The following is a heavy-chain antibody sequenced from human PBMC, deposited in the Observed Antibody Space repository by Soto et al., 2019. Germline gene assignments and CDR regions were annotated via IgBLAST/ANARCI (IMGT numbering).Heavy chain of an antibody. J-gene: IGHJ4*02. CDR2: IYYSGST. CDR1: GGSISSGDYY. CDR3: ARDPLTYYYDSSGYRDY. D-gene: IGHD3-22*01. V-gene: IGHV4-30-4*01. Sequence: QVQLQESGPGLVKPSQTLSLTCTVSGGSISSGDYYWSWIRQPPGKGLEWIGYIYYSGSTYYNPXLKSRVTISVXXSXNPXSLKLSSVTAADTAVYYCARDPLTYYYDSSGYRDYWGQGTLVTVSS.